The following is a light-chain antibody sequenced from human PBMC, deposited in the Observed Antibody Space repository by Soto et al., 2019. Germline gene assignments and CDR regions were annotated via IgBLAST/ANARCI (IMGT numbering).Light chain of an antibody. Sequence: DIQMTQSPSSLSASVGDRVTIICRASQSISSYLNWYQQKPGKAPKLLIYAASSLQSGVPSRFSGSGSGTDFTLTISSLQPEDFATYYCQQSYSFTFGGGTKVDIK. V-gene: IGKV1-39*01. CDR2: AAS. CDR3: QQSYSFT. J-gene: IGKJ4*01. CDR1: QSISSY.